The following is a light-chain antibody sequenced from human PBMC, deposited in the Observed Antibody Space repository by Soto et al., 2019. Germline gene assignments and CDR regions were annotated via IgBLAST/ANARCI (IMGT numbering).Light chain of an antibody. J-gene: IGLJ2*01. CDR1: NSDVGGYDF. V-gene: IGLV2-8*01. CDR2: AVT. Sequence: QSALTQPPSVSGSPGQSVTISCAGSNSDVGGYDFVSWYQQHPGKAPKLMIYAVTKRPSGVPDRFSGSKSGSTASLTVSGLQAEDEADYFCSSYAGNNVLFGGGTQLTVL. CDR3: SSYAGNNVL.